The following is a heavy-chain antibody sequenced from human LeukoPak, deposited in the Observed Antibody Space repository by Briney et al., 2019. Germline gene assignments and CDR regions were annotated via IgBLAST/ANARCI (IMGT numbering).Heavy chain of an antibody. CDR2: INWNGGST. V-gene: IGHV3-20*04. Sequence: GGSLILSCAASGFTFSSYSMNWVRQAPGKGLEWVSGINWNGGSTGYADSVKGRFTISRDNAKNSLYLQMNSLRAEDTAMYYCLVAFDYWGQGTLVTVSS. D-gene: IGHD2-2*01. CDR1: GFTFSSYS. CDR3: LVAFDY. J-gene: IGHJ4*02.